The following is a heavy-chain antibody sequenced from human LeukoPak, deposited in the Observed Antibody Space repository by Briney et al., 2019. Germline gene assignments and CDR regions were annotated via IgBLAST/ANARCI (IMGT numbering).Heavy chain of an antibody. Sequence: GGSLRLSCAASGFTFSSYWVHWVRQPPGRGLVWVSRINPDGSYTSYADSVKGRFTISRDNAENTVYLHMNSLRAEDTAVYYCARDLYGDRDYWGQGTLVTVSS. D-gene: IGHD4-17*01. J-gene: IGHJ4*02. CDR3: ARDLYGDRDY. CDR2: INPDGSYT. V-gene: IGHV3-74*01. CDR1: GFTFSSYW.